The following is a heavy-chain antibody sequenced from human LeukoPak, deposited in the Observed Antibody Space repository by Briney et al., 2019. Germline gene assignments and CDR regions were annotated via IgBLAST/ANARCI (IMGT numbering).Heavy chain of an antibody. CDR2: INPNSGGT. Sequence: ASVKVSCKASGYTFTGYYMHWVRQAPGQGLEWMGWINPNSGGTNYAQKFQGRVTMTRDTPISTAYMELSRLRSDDTAVYYCARPSGSYYSDFDYWRQATLLTVSS. CDR1: GYTFTGYY. V-gene: IGHV1-2*02. CDR3: ARPSGSYYSDFDY. D-gene: IGHD1-26*01. J-gene: IGHJ4*02.